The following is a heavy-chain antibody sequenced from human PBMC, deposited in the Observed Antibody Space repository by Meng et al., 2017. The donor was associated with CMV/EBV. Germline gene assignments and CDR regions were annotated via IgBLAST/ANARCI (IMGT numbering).Heavy chain of an antibody. D-gene: IGHD2-2*02. CDR2: IYTSGST. Sequence: VRLRESAPGLVNPSETLSLTCTVSGGSISSYYWSWIPQPAGKGLEWIGRIYTSGSTNYNPSLKSRVTMSVDTSKNQFSLKLSSVTAADTAVYYCAREIVVVPAAIDNWFDPWGQGTLVTVSS. V-gene: IGHV4-4*07. CDR3: AREIVVVPAAIDNWFDP. CDR1: GGSISSYY. J-gene: IGHJ5*02.